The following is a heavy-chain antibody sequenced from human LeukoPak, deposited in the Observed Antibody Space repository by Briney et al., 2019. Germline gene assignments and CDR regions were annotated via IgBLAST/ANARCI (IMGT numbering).Heavy chain of an antibody. V-gene: IGHV3-30-3*01. CDR3: AREQQLRTSEYFQN. CDR1: GFTFSSYG. CDR2: TSYDGSNK. Sequence: PGGSLRLSCAASGFTFSSYGMHWVRQAPGKGLEWVAVTSYDGSNKDYADSVKGRFTISRDNSKNTLYLQMDSLRAEDTAVYYCAREQQLRTSEYFQNWGQGTLVTVSS. J-gene: IGHJ1*01. D-gene: IGHD6-13*01.